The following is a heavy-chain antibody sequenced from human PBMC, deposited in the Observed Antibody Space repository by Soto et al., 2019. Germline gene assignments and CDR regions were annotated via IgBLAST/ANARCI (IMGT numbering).Heavy chain of an antibody. J-gene: IGHJ4*02. CDR1: GFSLTQYW. Sequence: VQLVEYGGGLVQSGGSLRLSCIASGFSLTQYWMSWVRQTPRKGLEWVAKINEDGTKRDYMESVEGRFTISRDNAKNSVSLQMNSLRADDTAVYFCTRWDGRCSGGSCFFDSWGQGTLVTVSS. V-gene: IGHV3-7*01. CDR3: TRWDGRCSGGSCFFDS. D-gene: IGHD2-15*01. CDR2: INEDGTKR.